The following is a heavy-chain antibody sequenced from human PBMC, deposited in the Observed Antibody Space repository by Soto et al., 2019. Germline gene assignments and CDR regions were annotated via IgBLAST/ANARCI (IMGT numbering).Heavy chain of an antibody. D-gene: IGHD3-3*01. J-gene: IGHJ4*02. V-gene: IGHV4-31*03. CDR2: IYYSGST. CDR3: AGAQTIFGIITVFDY. Sequence: SETMPLTCTVSGGSINSGGYYWSWIRQHPGKGLEWIGYIYYSGSTYYNPSLKSRVTISIDTSKNQFSLKLSSVTAADTAVYYCAGAQTIFGIITVFDYLGQGPLVAVSS. CDR1: GGSINSGGYY.